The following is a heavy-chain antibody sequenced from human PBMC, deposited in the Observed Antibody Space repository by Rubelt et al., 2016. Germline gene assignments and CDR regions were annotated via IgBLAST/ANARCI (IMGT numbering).Heavy chain of an antibody. CDR3: ARRAYGARENWYFDL. CDR1: GGSFTDYY. D-gene: IGHD4-17*01. V-gene: IGHV4-34*01. Sequence: QVQLQQWGAGLLKPSETLSLTCAVYGGSFTDYYWTWIRQPPGKGLEWIGEINHSGSTYYNPSLKSRVTIFVDPSKNQFSLKLSCVTAADTAVYYCARRAYGARENWYFDLWGRGTLVTVSS. CDR2: INHSGST. J-gene: IGHJ2*01.